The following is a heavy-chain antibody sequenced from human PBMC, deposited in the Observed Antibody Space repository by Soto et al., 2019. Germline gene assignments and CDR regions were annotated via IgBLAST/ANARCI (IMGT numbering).Heavy chain of an antibody. CDR3: ARLPRTYYYDSSGSKDAFDI. Sequence: QLQLQESGPGLVKPSETLSLTCTVSGGSISSSSYYWGWIRQPPGKGLEWIGSIYYSGSTYYNPSLKSRVTISVDTSKNQCSRKLSSVTAADTAVYDCARLPRTYYYDSSGSKDAFDIWGQGTMVTVSS. J-gene: IGHJ3*02. V-gene: IGHV4-39*01. CDR1: GGSISSSSYY. CDR2: IYYSGST. D-gene: IGHD3-22*01.